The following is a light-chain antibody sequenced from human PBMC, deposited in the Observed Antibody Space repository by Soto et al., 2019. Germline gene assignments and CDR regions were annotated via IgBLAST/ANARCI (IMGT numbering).Light chain of an antibody. Sequence: EIVMTQSPATLSVSPGERATLSCRASQSVSSYLAWYQQKPGQAPRLLIYGASKRAIGLPARFSGSGSGTEFTLTITSLQSEDFAVYYCQQYNNWPQTFGQGTKVDI. V-gene: IGKV3-15*01. J-gene: IGKJ1*01. CDR1: QSVSSY. CDR2: GAS. CDR3: QQYNNWPQT.